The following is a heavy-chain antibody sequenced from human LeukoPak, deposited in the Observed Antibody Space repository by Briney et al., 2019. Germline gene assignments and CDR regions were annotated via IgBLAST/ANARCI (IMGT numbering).Heavy chain of an antibody. CDR1: GFTFSSSW. D-gene: IGHD3-10*01. Sequence: QPGGSLRLSCAASGFTFSSSWMHWVRQAPGKGLVWVSRINSDGSSTTYADSVKGRFTISRDNAKNTLYLQMNSLRAEDTAVYYCARVQYYGSGSYYNWFDPWDQGTLVTVSS. CDR2: INSDGSST. V-gene: IGHV3-74*01. CDR3: ARVQYYGSGSYYNWFDP. J-gene: IGHJ5*02.